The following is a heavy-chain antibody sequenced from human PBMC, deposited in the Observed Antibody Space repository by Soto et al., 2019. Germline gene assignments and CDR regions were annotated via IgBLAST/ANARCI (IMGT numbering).Heavy chain of an antibody. CDR3: ARARIVGATTGYYYGMDV. J-gene: IGHJ6*02. CDR2: IIPIFGTA. CDR1: GGAFGSYA. Sequence: GASVKVSCKASGGAFGSYAISWVRQAPGQGLEWMGGIIPIFGTANYAQKFQGRVTITADESTSTAYMELSSLRSEDTAVYYCARARIVGATTGYYYGMDVWGQGTTVTVSS. D-gene: IGHD1-26*01. V-gene: IGHV1-69*13.